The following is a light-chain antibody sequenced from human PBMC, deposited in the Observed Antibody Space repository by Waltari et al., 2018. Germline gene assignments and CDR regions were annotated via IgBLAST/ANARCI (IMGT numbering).Light chain of an antibody. CDR1: SNDR. CDR2: EVT. CDR3: SSYTRGFLSV. Sequence: QSALTQPPSVSGSPGQSVTISCTGISNDRVSWSQQPPATAPKLMIYEVTYRPSGVPDRFSGSKSGNTASLTISGLQAEDEAHYYCSSYTRGFLSVFGGGTKLTVL. J-gene: IGLJ2*01. V-gene: IGLV2-18*02.